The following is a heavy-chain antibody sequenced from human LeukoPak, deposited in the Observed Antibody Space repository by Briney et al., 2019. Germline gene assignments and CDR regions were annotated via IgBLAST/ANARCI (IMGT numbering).Heavy chain of an antibody. J-gene: IGHJ4*02. D-gene: IGHD5-24*01. V-gene: IGHV3-53*01. Sequence: GGSLRLSCSFSGLIATSNYMAWVRQAPGQGLQWISFIYGGGNTLYADSVMGRFSISRDNSKSTLYLQMSSLRVEDTAVYYCATGGRSGMAFDFWGQGTLVTVSS. CDR3: ATGGRSGMAFDF. CDR1: GLIATSNY. CDR2: IYGGGNT.